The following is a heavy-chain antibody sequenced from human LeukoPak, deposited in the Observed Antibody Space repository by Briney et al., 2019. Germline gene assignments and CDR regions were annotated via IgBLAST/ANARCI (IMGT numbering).Heavy chain of an antibody. Sequence: SETLSLTCSVSGGSVTSGTYHWAWIRQPPGKGLEWIGSVYFDGSTHYNPSLQSRVTVSVDTSKNQFSLRLCSVTAADTAHYFCARDHYYDGRGRFDPWGQGTLVTVSS. V-gene: IGHV4-39*07. CDR1: GGSVTSGTYH. J-gene: IGHJ5*02. D-gene: IGHD3-16*01. CDR2: VYFDGST. CDR3: ARDHYYDGRGRFDP.